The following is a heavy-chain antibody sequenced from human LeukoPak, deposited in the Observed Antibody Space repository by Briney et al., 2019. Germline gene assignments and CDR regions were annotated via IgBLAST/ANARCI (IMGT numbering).Heavy chain of an antibody. V-gene: IGHV3-23*01. CDR1: GFTFDSYA. J-gene: IGHJ3*02. CDR2: ISGSGGST. CDR3: AIRRGYCSGGSCYYAFDI. D-gene: IGHD2-15*01. Sequence: GGSLRLSCAASGFTFDSYAMSWVRQAPGKGLEWVSAISGSGGSTYYADSVKGRFTISSDNSKNTLYLQMNSLRAEDTAVYYCAIRRGYCSGGSCYYAFDIWGQGTMVTVSS.